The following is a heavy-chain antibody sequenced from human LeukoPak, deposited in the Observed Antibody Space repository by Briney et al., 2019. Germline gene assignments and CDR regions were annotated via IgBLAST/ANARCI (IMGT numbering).Heavy chain of an antibody. CDR2: ISAYNGNT. V-gene: IGHV1-18*01. Sequence: ASVKVSCKASGYTFTSYGISWVRQAPGQGLEWMGWISAYNGNTNYAQKLQGRVTMTTDTSTSTAYMELRSLRSDDTAVYYCARDPEYCSSTSCDYYYGMDVWGQGTTVTVSS. J-gene: IGHJ6*02. CDR1: GYTFTSYG. D-gene: IGHD2-2*01. CDR3: ARDPEYCSSTSCDYYYGMDV.